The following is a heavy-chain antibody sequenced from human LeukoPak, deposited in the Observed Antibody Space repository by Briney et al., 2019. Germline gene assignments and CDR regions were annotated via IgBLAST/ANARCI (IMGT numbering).Heavy chain of an antibody. CDR3: ARVVDVVAATPSFDY. D-gene: IGHD2-15*01. Sequence: PSQTLSLTCTVSGGSISSGSYYWNWIRQPAGKGLEWIGRIYSSGSTNYNPSLKSRVTISVDTSKNQFSLELSSVTAADTAVYYCARVVDVVAATPSFDYWGQGTLVTVSS. CDR2: IYSSGST. CDR1: GGSISSGSYY. V-gene: IGHV4-61*02. J-gene: IGHJ4*02.